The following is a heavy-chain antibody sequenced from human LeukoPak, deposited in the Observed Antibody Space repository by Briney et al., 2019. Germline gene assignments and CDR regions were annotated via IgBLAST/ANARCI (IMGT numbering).Heavy chain of an antibody. CDR1: GYSFTSYW. D-gene: IGHD4-17*01. Sequence: GESLKISCKGSGYSFTSYWIGWVRQMPGKGLEWMGIIYPGDSDTRYSPSFQGQVTISADKSISTAYLQWSSLKASDTAMYYCARAPDYGDSFVGAFDIWGQGTMVTVSS. V-gene: IGHV5-51*01. J-gene: IGHJ3*02. CDR2: IYPGDSDT. CDR3: ARAPDYGDSFVGAFDI.